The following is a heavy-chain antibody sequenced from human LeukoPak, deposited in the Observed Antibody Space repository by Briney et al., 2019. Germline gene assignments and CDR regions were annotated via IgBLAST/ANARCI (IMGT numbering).Heavy chain of an antibody. CDR3: ASCRGDCDY. J-gene: IGHJ4*02. CDR2: IYTSGST. CDR1: GGSISSSNYY. V-gene: IGHV4-61*02. Sequence: SETLSLTCTVSGGSISSSNYYWSWIRQPAGKGLEWIGRIYTSGSTNYNPSLKSRVTMSVDTSKNQFSLKLSSVTAADTAMYYCASCRGDCDYWGQGTLVTVSS. D-gene: IGHD3-10*01.